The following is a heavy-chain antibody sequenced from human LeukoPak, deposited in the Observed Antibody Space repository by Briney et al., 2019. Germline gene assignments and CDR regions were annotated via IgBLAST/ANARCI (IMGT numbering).Heavy chain of an antibody. CDR1: GFTFSSYG. V-gene: IGHV3-33*01. CDR2: IWYDGSNQ. Sequence: GGSLRLSCAASGFTFSSYGMHWVRQAPGKGLEWVAVIWYDGSNQYYGDSVKGRFTISRDNSKNTLYLQMNSLRAEDTAVYYCVREVAAATYRGDWFDPWGQGTLVTVSS. D-gene: IGHD2-15*01. J-gene: IGHJ5*02. CDR3: VREVAAATYRGDWFDP.